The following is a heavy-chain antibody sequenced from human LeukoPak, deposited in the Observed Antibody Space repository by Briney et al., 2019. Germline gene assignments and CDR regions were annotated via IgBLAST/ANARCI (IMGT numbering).Heavy chain of an antibody. D-gene: IGHD2/OR15-2a*01. CDR2: INSDGSWT. J-gene: IGHJ4*02. V-gene: IGHV3-74*01. CDR3: VSFYETY. CDR1: GFTFSSYA. Sequence: GGSLRLSCAASGFTFSSYAMSWVRQAPGKGLVWVSHINSDGSWTSYADSVKGRFTISKDNAKNTVYPQMNSLRAEDTAVYYCVSFYETYWGRGTLVTVSS.